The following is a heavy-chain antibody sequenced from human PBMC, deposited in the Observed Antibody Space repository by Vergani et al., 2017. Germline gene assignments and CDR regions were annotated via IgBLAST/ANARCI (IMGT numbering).Heavy chain of an antibody. CDR3: AGDEMNAFDI. J-gene: IGHJ3*02. CDR1: GFTFSSYS. CDR2: ISSSSSYI. Sequence: EVQLVESGGGLVKPGGSLRLSCAASGFTFSSYSMNWVRQAPGKGLEWVSSISSSSSYIYYADSVKCRFTISSDNAKNSLYLQMNSLRAEDTAVYYCAGDEMNAFDIWGQGTMVTVSS. D-gene: IGHD5-24*01. V-gene: IGHV3-21*01.